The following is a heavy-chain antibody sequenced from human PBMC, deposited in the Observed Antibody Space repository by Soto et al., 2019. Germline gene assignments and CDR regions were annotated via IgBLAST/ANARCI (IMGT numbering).Heavy chain of an antibody. V-gene: IGHV1-69*12. CDR3: ARGPTGRGEELPNDYYYYYGMDV. Sequence: QVQLVQSGAEVKKPGSSVKVSCKASGGTFSSYAISWVRQAPGQGLEWMGGIIPIFGTANYAQKFQGRVTITADESTSTDYMELSSLRSEDTAVYYCARGPTGRGEELPNDYYYYYGMDVWGQGTTVTVSS. D-gene: IGHD1-26*01. J-gene: IGHJ6*02. CDR2: IIPIFGTA. CDR1: GGTFSSYA.